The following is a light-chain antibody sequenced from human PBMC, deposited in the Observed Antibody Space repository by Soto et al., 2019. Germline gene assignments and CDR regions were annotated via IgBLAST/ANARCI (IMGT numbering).Light chain of an antibody. CDR1: QGISSW. V-gene: IGKV1-12*01. Sequence: DIQMTQSPSSVSASVGARVPINDTGSQGISSWLAWYQQKTGKDPKLLIYSASNLQSGGPARFSGSGSGTDFTLTISRLEPEDFAVYFCQQYGNSPQTTFGQGTRLEIK. CDR3: QQYGNSPQTT. J-gene: IGKJ5*01. CDR2: SAS.